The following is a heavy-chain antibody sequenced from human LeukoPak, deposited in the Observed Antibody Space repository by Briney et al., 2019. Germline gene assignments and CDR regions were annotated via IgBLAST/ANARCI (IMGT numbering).Heavy chain of an antibody. D-gene: IGHD3-10*01. Sequence: SETLSLTCTVSGGSISSYYWSWIRQPPGKGLEWIGYIYYSGSTNYNPSLKSRVTISVDTSKNQFSLKLSSVTAADTAVYYCARGSDRGYYYHYGMDVWGKGTTVTVSS. CDR1: GGSISSYY. CDR2: IYYSGST. CDR3: ARGSDRGYYYHYGMDV. V-gene: IGHV4-59*01. J-gene: IGHJ6*04.